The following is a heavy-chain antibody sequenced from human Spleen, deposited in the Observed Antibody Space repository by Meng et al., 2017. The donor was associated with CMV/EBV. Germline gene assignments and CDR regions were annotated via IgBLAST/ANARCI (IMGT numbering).Heavy chain of an antibody. CDR2: INPNTGDT. CDR3: ARSIGVVIATLDP. V-gene: IGHV1-2*02. J-gene: IGHJ5*02. Sequence: ASVKVSCKASGYTFNAYYLHWGRQAPGQGLEWMGWINPNTGDTNYAQKFQGRVTMTRDTSITTAYMELSSLTSDDTAVYYCARSIGVVIATLDPWGQGTLVTVSS. CDR1: GYTFNAYY. D-gene: IGHD2-21*01.